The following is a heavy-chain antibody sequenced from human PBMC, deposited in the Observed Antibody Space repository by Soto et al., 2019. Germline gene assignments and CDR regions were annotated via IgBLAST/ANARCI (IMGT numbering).Heavy chain of an antibody. CDR3: AKEQLGRHFGFDC. J-gene: IGHJ4*02. D-gene: IGHD1-1*01. Sequence: GGLMRDSCGASELTISRYAMHWVSQDSGKGLEWVAVISYDGSNKYYADSVKGRFTISRDNSKNTLYLQMNSLRAEDTAVYYCAKEQLGRHFGFDCWGQGTLVTVSS. CDR1: ELTISRYA. CDR2: ISYDGSNK. V-gene: IGHV3-30-3*01.